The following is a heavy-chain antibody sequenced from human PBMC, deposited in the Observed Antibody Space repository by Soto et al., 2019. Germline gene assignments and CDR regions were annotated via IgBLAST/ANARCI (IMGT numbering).Heavy chain of an antibody. J-gene: IGHJ2*01. Sequence: PGGSLRLSCAASGFTLSSYAMTWVRQAPGKGLEWVSSISFSDGGTYYADSVKGRLTISRDNSKNTLFLQMNSLRVEDTAVYYCVKDDRILGRRYFDLWGRGTLVTVSS. CDR3: VKDDRILGRRYFDL. V-gene: IGHV3-23*01. D-gene: IGHD2-15*01. CDR1: GFTLSSYA. CDR2: ISFSDGGT.